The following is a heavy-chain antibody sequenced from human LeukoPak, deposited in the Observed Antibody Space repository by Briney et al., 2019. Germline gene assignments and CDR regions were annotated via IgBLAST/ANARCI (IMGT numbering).Heavy chain of an antibody. CDR1: GFTFSSYD. CDR3: AKVEGYSSGWPGLDY. Sequence: PGGSLRLSCAASGFTFSSYDMSWVRQAPGKRLEWVSAISGSGGSTYYADSVKGRFTISRDNSKNTLYLQMNSLRAEDTAVYYCAKVEGYSSGWPGLDYWGQGTLVTVSS. D-gene: IGHD6-19*01. CDR2: ISGSGGST. J-gene: IGHJ4*02. V-gene: IGHV3-23*01.